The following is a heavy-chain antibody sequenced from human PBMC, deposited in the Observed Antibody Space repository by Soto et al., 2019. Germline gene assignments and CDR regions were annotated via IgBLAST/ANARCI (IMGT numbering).Heavy chain of an antibody. J-gene: IGHJ4*01. CDR1: GGSVSSGGYY. Sequence: SETLSLTCNVSGGSVSSGGYYWSWVRQNPEKGLEWIGYHYNDGSTFYNPALQSRAVISVDKTKNHLFLNLRSVTAADTAVYYCARSGYSSSDFDHWGQGTLVTVSS. CDR3: ARSGYSSSDFDH. D-gene: IGHD6-13*01. V-gene: IGHV4-31*03. CDR2: HYNDGST.